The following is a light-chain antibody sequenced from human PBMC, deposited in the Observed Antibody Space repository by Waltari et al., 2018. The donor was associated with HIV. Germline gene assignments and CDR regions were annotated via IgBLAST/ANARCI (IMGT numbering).Light chain of an antibody. Sequence: QSALTQPPSASGSPGQSVTTSCTGTNSDIGGYNYVSWYQQHRDKAPKLVISDVTKRPSVVPDRFSGSNSGTAASLTVSGLQAEDEADYYCSSYADRNGFYVVFGGGTRLTVL. J-gene: IGLJ2*01. CDR2: DVT. CDR3: SSYADRNGFYVV. V-gene: IGLV2-8*01. CDR1: NSDIGGYNY.